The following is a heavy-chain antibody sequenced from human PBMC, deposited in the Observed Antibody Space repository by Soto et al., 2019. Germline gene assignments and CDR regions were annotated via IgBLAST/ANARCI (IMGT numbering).Heavy chain of an antibody. CDR2: IYYSGST. Sequence: SETLSLTCTVSGGSVSSGSYYWSWIRQPPGKGLEWIGYIYYSGSTNYNPSLKSRVTISVDTSKNQFSLKLSSVTAADTAVYYCARDWVGGVVGNYYGMDVWGQGTTVTVSS. J-gene: IGHJ6*02. D-gene: IGHD1-26*01. CDR1: GGSVSSGSYY. CDR3: ARDWVGGVVGNYYGMDV. V-gene: IGHV4-61*01.